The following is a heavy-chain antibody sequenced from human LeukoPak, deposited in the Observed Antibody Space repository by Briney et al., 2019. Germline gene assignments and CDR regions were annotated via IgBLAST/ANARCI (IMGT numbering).Heavy chain of an antibody. CDR3: ARGVTVVNFDF. V-gene: IGHV4-61*02. CDR1: GGSISSSSYY. J-gene: IGHJ4*02. Sequence: KSSETLSLTCTVSGGSISSSSYYWSWIRQPAGKGLEWIGRIYTSGSINDNPSLESRVTISVDTSKNQFSLKLSSVTAADTAVYYWARGVTVVNFDFWGQGTLVTVSS. CDR2: IYTSGSI. D-gene: IGHD4-23*01.